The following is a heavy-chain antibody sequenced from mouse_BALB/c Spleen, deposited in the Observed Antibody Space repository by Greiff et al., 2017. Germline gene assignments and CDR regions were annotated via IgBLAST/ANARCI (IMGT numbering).Heavy chain of an antibody. CDR2: ISSGGSYT. CDR3: ARQRYDYFDY. D-gene: IGHD2-14*01. J-gene: IGHJ2*01. V-gene: IGHV5-6*01. CDR1: GFTFSSYG. Sequence: EVQLVESGGDLVKPGGSLKLSCAASGFTFSSYGMSWVRQTPDKRLEWVATISSGGSYTYYPDSVKGRFTISRDNAKNTLYLQMSSLKSEDTAMYYCARQRYDYFDYWGQGTTLTVSS.